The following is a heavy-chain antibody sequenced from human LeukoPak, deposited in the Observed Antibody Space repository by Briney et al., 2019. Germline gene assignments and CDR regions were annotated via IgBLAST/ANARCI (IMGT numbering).Heavy chain of an antibody. V-gene: IGHV5-51*01. D-gene: IGHD6-19*01. J-gene: IGHJ6*02. CDR3: ARGAVAVHCYYYGMDV. CDR1: GYSFTSYW. CDR2: IYPGDSDT. Sequence: GESLKISCKGSGYSFTSYWIGWVRQMPGKGLEWMGIIYPGDSDTRYSPSFQGQVTISADKSISTAYLQWSSLKASDTAMYYCARGAVAVHCYYYGMDVWGQGTTVTVSS.